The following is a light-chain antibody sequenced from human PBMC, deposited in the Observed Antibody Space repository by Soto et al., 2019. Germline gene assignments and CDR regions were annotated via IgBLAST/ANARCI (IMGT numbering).Light chain of an antibody. CDR1: QGISTY. V-gene: IGKV1-9*01. Sequence: DIQLTHSPSFLSASVGDRVTITCRASQGISTYLAWYQQKPGKAPKLLIYAASILQSGVPSRFSGSGSGTEFTLTISSLQPEDFATYYCQQLNSYPLTFGGGTKVEIK. CDR2: AAS. J-gene: IGKJ4*01. CDR3: QQLNSYPLT.